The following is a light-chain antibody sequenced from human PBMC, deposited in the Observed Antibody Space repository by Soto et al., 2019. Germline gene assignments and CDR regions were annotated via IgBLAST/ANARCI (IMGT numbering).Light chain of an antibody. CDR1: QSFSSSY. V-gene: IGKV3-20*01. J-gene: IGKJ5*01. Sequence: EIVLTQSPGTLSLSPGERATLSYRASQSFSSSYLAWNQQKPGQAPRLLIYGASSRATGIPDRFSGSGSGTDFTLTISRLEPEDFAVYYCQQYGTSITFGQGTRLEI. CDR2: GAS. CDR3: QQYGTSIT.